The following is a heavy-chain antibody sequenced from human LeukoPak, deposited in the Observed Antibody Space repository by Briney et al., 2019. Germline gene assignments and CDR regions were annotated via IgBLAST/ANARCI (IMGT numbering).Heavy chain of an antibody. D-gene: IGHD2-15*01. CDR1: GFTFSSYS. Sequence: PGGSLRLSCAASGFTFSSYSMNWVRQAPGKGLEWVSSISSSSSYIKYADSVKGRFTISRDNAKNSLYLQMNSLRAEDTAVYYCAKAGYCSGGSCYAVSSWGQGTPVTVSS. J-gene: IGHJ5*02. V-gene: IGHV3-21*01. CDR2: ISSSSSYI. CDR3: AKAGYCSGGSCYAVSS.